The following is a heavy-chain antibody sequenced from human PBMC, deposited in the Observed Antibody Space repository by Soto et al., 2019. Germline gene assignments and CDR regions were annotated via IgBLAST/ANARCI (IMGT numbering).Heavy chain of an antibody. J-gene: IGHJ6*02. D-gene: IGHD2-2*01. CDR1: GFTFSSYP. V-gene: IGHV3-23*01. CDR3: AKDILRGYCSSTSCPGYYYYYYGMDV. Sequence: GGSLRLSCAASGFTFSSYPMSWVRQAPGKGLEWVSAISGSGGSTYYADSVKGRFTISRDNSKNTLYLQMNSLRAEDTAVYYCAKDILRGYCSSTSCPGYYYYYYGMDVWGQGTTVTVS. CDR2: ISGSGGST.